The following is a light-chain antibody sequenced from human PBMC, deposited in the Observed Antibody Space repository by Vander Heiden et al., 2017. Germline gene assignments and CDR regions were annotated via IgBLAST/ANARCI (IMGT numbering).Light chain of an antibody. CDR1: TSNIGNND. V-gene: IGLV1-51*01. CDR3: ATWDTSLSAHVV. CDR2: DND. J-gene: IGLJ2*01. Sequence: QSLLTQPPSVSAAPGQKVIISCSGGTSNIGNNDVSWYHHVPGAAPKNVIYDNDSRPSGIPDRFSGSKSGTSATLGIAGLQTGDEGDYYCATWDTSLSAHVVFGGGTKLIVL.